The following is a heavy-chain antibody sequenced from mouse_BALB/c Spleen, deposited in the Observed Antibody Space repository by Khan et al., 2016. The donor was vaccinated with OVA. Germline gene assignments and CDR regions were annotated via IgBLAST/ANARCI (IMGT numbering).Heavy chain of an antibody. V-gene: IGHV1-77*01. CDR3: ARVGYSLFAY. J-gene: IGHJ3*01. D-gene: IGHD2-3*01. CDR1: GYTFTDYV. CDR2: IFPGGGSS. Sequence: VQLQESGPELVKPGASVKMSCKASGYTFTDYVINWVKQRTGQGLEWIGDIFPGGGSSYYNEKFKGKAKLTADKSSNKAYMQLSSLTSEDSAVYFCARVGYSLFAYWGQGTLVTVSA.